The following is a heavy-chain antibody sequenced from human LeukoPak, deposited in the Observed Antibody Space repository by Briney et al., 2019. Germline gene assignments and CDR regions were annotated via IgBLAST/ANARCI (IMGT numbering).Heavy chain of an antibody. Sequence: PSETLSLTCSVSGGSINSKNYYWGWIRQPPGTGLEWIGSIYHSGSTYYNPSLKSRVTVSLDTSKNQFSLKLSSVTAADTAVYYCARVRYDGYYYEEEYYYFDYWGQGTLVTVSS. J-gene: IGHJ4*02. V-gene: IGHV4-39*07. D-gene: IGHD3-22*01. CDR2: IYHSGST. CDR3: ARVRYDGYYYEEEYYYFDY. CDR1: GGSINSKNYY.